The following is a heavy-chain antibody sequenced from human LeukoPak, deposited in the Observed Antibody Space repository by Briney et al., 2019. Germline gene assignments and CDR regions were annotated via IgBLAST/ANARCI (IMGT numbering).Heavy chain of an antibody. V-gene: IGHV4-39*02. D-gene: IGHD1-26*01. J-gene: IGHJ3*02. Sequence: SETLSLTCTVSGGSISSSSYYWGWIRQPPGKGLEWIGSIYYSGSTYYNPSLKSRVTISVDTSKNQFSLKLSSVTAADTAVYYCAREGARTAAFDIWGQGTMVTVSS. CDR2: IYYSGST. CDR1: GGSISSSSYY. CDR3: AREGARTAAFDI.